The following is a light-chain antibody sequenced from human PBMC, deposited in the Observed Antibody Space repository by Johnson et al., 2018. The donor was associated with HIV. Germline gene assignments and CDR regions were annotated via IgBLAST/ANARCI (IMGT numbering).Light chain of an antibody. J-gene: IGLJ1*01. CDR2: ENN. Sequence: QSVLTQPPSVSAAPGQKVTISCFGSDSNIGNNYVSWYQQLPGTAPKLLIYENNKRPSGIPDRFSGSKSGTSATLGITGLQTGDEADYHCGTWDSSLSAGVFGTGTKVTVL. CDR3: GTWDSSLSAGV. CDR1: DSNIGNNY. V-gene: IGLV1-51*02.